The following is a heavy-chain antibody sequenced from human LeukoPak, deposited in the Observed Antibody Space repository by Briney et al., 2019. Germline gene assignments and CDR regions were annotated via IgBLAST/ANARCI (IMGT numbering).Heavy chain of an antibody. J-gene: IGHJ2*01. Sequence: GRSLRLSCAASGFTFSSYAMHWVRQAPGKGLEWVAVISDDGSNKYYAEYVRGRFTISRSTPRNTLYLQMNSLRPEDTAVYYCARGTGDYDYPLRDRWYFDLWGRGTLVTVSS. V-gene: IGHV3-30-3*01. D-gene: IGHD5-12*01. CDR1: GFTFSSYA. CDR3: ARGTGDYDYPLRDRWYFDL. CDR2: ISDDGSNK.